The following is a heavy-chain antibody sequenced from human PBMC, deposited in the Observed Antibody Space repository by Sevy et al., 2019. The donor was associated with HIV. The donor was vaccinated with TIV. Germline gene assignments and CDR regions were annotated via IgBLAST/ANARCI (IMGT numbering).Heavy chain of an antibody. D-gene: IGHD3-22*01. CDR1: GFTFTKFV. CDR3: AKDVVGGYYDSSGYSDH. J-gene: IGHJ4*02. CDR2: INSGGGST. Sequence: GGSLRLSCAASGFTFTKFVMSWVRQAPGKGLEWVSTINSGGGSTYYADSVKGRFTISRDNSQNTLDLQMNSLRAEDTAVYYCAKDVVGGYYDSSGYSDHWGQGTLVTVSS. V-gene: IGHV3-23*01.